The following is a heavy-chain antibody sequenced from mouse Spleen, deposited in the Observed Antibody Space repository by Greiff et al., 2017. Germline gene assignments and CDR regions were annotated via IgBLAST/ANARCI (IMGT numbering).Heavy chain of an antibody. J-gene: IGHJ4*01. D-gene: IGHD1-2*01. CDR1: GFTFSDYY. Sequence: EVQGVESGGGLVQPGGSLKLSCATSGFTFSDYYMYWVRQTPEKRLEWVAYISNGGGSTYYPDTVKGRFTISRDNAKNTLYLQMSRLKSEDTAMYYCARHGGFHYYGYYAMDYWGQGTSVTVSS. V-gene: IGHV5-12*02. CDR2: ISNGGGST. CDR3: ARHGGFHYYGYYAMDY.